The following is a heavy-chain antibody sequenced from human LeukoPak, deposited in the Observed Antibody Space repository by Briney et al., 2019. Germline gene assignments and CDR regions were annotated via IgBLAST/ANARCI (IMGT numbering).Heavy chain of an antibody. J-gene: IGHJ1*01. CDR2: IYYSGST. CDR3: ARGGYSYEVVFGYFQH. V-gene: IGHV4-59*01. CDR1: GGSISSYY. Sequence: PSETLSLTCTVSGGSISSYYWSWIRQPPGKGLEWIGYIYYSGSTNYNPSLKSRVTISVDTSKNQFSLKLSSVTAADTVVYYCARGGYSYEVVFGYFQHWGQGTLVTVSS. D-gene: IGHD5-18*01.